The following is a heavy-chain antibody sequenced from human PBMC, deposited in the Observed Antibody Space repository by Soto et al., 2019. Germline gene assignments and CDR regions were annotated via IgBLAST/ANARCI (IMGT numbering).Heavy chain of an antibody. V-gene: IGHV3-23*01. CDR3: AKWTARTTKNCGYFDY. Sequence: GGSLRLSCAASGFTFSSYAMSWVRQAPGKGLEWVSAISGSGGSTYYADSVKGRFTISRNNSKNTLYLQMNSLRADDTAVYYCAKWTARTTKNCGYFDYWGQGTLVTVSS. CDR1: GFTFSSYA. CDR2: ISGSGGST. D-gene: IGHD1-1*01. J-gene: IGHJ4*02.